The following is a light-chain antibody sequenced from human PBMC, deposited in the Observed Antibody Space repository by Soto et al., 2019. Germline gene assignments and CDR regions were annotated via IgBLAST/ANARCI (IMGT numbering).Light chain of an antibody. J-gene: IGLJ3*02. Sequence: QSVLTQPASVSGSPGQSITISCTGTSSEVGGYNYVSWYQQHPGKAPKPMIYEVSNRPSGVSNRFSGSKSGNTASLTISGLQAEDEADYYCSSYTSSSTRVFGGGTKLTVL. CDR2: EVS. V-gene: IGLV2-14*01. CDR1: SSEVGGYNY. CDR3: SSYTSSSTRV.